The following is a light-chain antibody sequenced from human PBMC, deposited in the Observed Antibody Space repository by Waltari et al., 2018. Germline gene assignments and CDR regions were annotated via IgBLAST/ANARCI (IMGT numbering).Light chain of an antibody. CDR3: LHHIITQFT. Sequence: DLQMTQSPSAMSASVGDRVTITCRASQGISNNLAWFQLRPGKAPKRLIYDASSLQSWVPSRFSGSGSGTEFTLTISSLQPEHFATYYCLHHIITQFTFGPGTNVDIK. J-gene: IGKJ3*01. CDR2: DAS. CDR1: QGISNN. V-gene: IGKV1-17*03.